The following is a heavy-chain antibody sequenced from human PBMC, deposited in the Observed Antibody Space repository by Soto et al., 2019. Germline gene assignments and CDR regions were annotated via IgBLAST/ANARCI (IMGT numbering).Heavy chain of an antibody. CDR2: IIPIFGTA. J-gene: IGHJ4*02. V-gene: IGHV1-69*06. Sequence: SVKVSCKASGGTFSTYAISWVRQAPGQGLEWMGGIIPIFGTANYAQKFQGRVTITADKSTSTAYMELSSLRSEDTAVYYCARDRSYGGNSVMGYWGQGTLVTVSS. CDR1: GGTFSTYA. CDR3: ARDRSYGGNSVMGY. D-gene: IGHD4-17*01.